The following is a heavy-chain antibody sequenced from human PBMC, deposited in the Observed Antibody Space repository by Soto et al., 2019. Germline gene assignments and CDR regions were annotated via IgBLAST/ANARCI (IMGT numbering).Heavy chain of an antibody. CDR3: AKDRIAVNYFDY. Sequence: PGGSLRLSCAASGFTFSSYAMRWVRQAPGKGLEWVSAISGSGGSTYYADSVKGGFTISRDNSKNTLYLQMNSLRAEDTAVYYCAKDRIAVNYFDYWGQGTLVTVSS. J-gene: IGHJ4*02. CDR2: ISGSGGST. V-gene: IGHV3-23*01. D-gene: IGHD6-19*01. CDR1: GFTFSSYA.